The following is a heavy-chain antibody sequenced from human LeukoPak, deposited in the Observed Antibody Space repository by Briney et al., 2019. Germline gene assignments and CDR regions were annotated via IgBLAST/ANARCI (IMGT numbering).Heavy chain of an antibody. CDR1: GFTVSSNY. J-gene: IGHJ6*02. CDR2: IYSGGST. CDR3: ARDPLTMVRGVYYYYGMDV. D-gene: IGHD3-10*01. V-gene: IGHV3-66*01. Sequence: QPGGSLRLSCAASGFTVSSNYMSWVRQAPGKGLEWVSVIYSGGSTYYADSVKGRFTISRDNSKNTLYLQMNSLRAEDTAVYCCARDPLTMVRGVYYYYGMDVWGQGTTVTVSS.